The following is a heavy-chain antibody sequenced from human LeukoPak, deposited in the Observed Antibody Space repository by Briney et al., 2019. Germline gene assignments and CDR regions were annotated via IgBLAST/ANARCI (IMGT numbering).Heavy chain of an antibody. CDR1: GFNFNNYG. Sequence: GGSLRLSCVVSGFNFNNYGMMWVRQAPGKGVDWVARIAYDGSNESYAESVKGRFTISRDNSKNTLYLQLSSLTAEDTAVYYCARPSGSVTIFGVVDYFDYWGQGSLVTVSS. J-gene: IGHJ4*02. CDR2: IAYDGSNE. D-gene: IGHD3-3*01. V-gene: IGHV3-30*04. CDR3: ARPSGSVTIFGVVDYFDY.